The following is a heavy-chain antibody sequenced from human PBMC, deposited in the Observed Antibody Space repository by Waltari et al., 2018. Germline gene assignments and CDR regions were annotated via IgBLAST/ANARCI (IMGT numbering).Heavy chain of an antibody. CDR3: AWGSGSLGG. CDR1: GFTFSNAW. D-gene: IGHD3-10*01. J-gene: IGHJ4*02. CDR2: MKSKTEGGTT. V-gene: IGHV3-15*01. Sequence: EVQLVESGGGLVKPGGSLRLPSAASGFTFSNAWMSWVRQAPGKGLGWVDRMKSKTEGGTTDYAAPVKGRFTSSRDDSTNTLYLQMNSLKTEDTAVYYCAWGSGSLGGWGQGTLVTVSS.